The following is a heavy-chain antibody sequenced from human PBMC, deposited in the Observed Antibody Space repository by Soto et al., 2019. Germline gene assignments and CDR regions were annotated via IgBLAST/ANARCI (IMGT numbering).Heavy chain of an antibody. CDR2: ISGSASAT. D-gene: IGHD3-3*01. CDR1: GVIFRNYA. J-gene: IGHJ4*02. CDR3: AKGMANTVFGVDTLFDF. V-gene: IGHV3-23*01. Sequence: GGSLRLSSATSGVIFRNYAMSCVRQAPGKGLEGVSLISGSASATHYADSVKGRFTISRDNSKRTVYLQLNSLRAEDTAVYYCAKGMANTVFGVDTLFDFWGRGT.